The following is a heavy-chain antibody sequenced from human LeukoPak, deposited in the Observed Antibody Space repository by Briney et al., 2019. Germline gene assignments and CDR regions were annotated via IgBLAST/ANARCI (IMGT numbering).Heavy chain of an antibody. CDR2: MNPNSGNT. V-gene: IGHV1-8*03. CDR1: GYTFTSYD. J-gene: IGHJ4*02. CDR3: ARGRRFKGYFDY. Sequence: ASVKVSCKASGYTFTSYDINWVRQATGQGLEWMGWMNPNSGNTGYAQKFQGRVTITRNTSISTAYMELSSLRSEDTAVYYCARGRRFKGYFDYWGQGTLVTVSS.